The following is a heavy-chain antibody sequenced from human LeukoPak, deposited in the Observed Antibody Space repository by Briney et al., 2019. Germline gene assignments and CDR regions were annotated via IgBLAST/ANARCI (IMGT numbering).Heavy chain of an antibody. Sequence: ASVKVSCKASGYTFTGYYMHWVRQAPGQGLEWMGGFDPEDGETIYAQKFQGRVTMTEDTSTDTAYMELSSLRSDDTAVYYCARDPASYYDSSGYYSDAFDIWGQGTMVTVSS. D-gene: IGHD3-22*01. V-gene: IGHV1-24*01. CDR2: FDPEDGET. CDR1: GYTFTGYY. J-gene: IGHJ3*02. CDR3: ARDPASYYDSSGYYSDAFDI.